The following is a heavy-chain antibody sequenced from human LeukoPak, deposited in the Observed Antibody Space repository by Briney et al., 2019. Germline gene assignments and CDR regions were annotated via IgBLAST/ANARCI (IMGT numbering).Heavy chain of an antibody. V-gene: IGHV4-38-2*01. Sequence: PSETLSLTCDVSGYYIKTGYFWGWIRQPPGKGLEWIGSTSHIGNTYYNPSLKSRLSMSTHTSNNQFFLRLTSVTAADTAIYYCARVTRNMGWFFDYWGQGILVTVSS. CDR2: TSHIGNT. J-gene: IGHJ4*02. D-gene: IGHD3/OR15-3a*01. CDR3: ARVTRNMGWFFDY. CDR1: GYYIKTGYF.